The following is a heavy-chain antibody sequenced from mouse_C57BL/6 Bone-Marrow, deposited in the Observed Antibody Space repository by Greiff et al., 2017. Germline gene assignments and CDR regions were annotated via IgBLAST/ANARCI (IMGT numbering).Heavy chain of an antibody. CDR2: IYPGSGNT. CDR1: GYTFTDYY. J-gene: IGHJ4*01. D-gene: IGHD2-4*01. Sequence: VKVVESGAELVRPGASVKLSCKASGYTFTDYYINWVKQRPGQGLEWIARIYPGSGNTYYNEKFKGKDTLTAEKSYSTAYMQLSSLTSEDSAVYFCEREGPYDYDKGRHYYAMDYWGQGTSVTVSS. CDR3: EREGPYDYDKGRHYYAMDY. V-gene: IGHV1-76*01.